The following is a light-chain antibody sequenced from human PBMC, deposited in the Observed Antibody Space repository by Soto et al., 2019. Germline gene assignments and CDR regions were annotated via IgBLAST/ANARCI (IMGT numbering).Light chain of an antibody. V-gene: IGKV3-20*01. J-gene: IGKJ1*01. Sequence: EIVLTQSPGTLSLSPGEVATLSCRASQSVSSSYLAWYQQKPGQAPSLLIYGASNRATGIPPSFSGSGSATAFTPPISSLQPADFAVYYCQQHYSSPRTFGQGTKVDIK. CDR2: GAS. CDR3: QQHYSSPRT. CDR1: QSVSSSY.